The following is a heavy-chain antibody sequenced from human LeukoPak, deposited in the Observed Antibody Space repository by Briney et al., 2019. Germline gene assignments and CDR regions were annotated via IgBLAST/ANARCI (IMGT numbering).Heavy chain of an antibody. CDR3: ARQPYYYDSSGYYAFDI. J-gene: IGHJ3*02. Sequence: SETLSLTCTVSGGSISSYYWSWIRQPPGKGLEWIGYIYYSGSTNYNPPLKSRVTISVDTSKNHFSLKLSSVTAADTAVYYCARQPYYYDSSGYYAFDIWGQGTMVTVSS. CDR2: IYYSGST. D-gene: IGHD3-22*01. V-gene: IGHV4-59*08. CDR1: GGSISSYY.